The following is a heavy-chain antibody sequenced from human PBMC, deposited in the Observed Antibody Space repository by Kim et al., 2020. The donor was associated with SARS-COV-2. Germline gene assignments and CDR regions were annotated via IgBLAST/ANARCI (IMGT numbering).Heavy chain of an antibody. CDR3: ARGTWGGGGWGYGSGQYKRFDP. V-gene: IGHV1-46*03. CDR2: INPSGGST. Sequence: ASVKVSCKASGYTFTSSHIQWVRQAPGQGLEWMGVINPSGGSTTYAQKLQGRVIMTRDTSTGTVYMELSSLRSEDTALYYCARGTWGGGGWGYGSGQYKRFDPWGQGTLVTVSS. D-gene: IGHD3-10*01. J-gene: IGHJ5*02. CDR1: GYTFTSSH.